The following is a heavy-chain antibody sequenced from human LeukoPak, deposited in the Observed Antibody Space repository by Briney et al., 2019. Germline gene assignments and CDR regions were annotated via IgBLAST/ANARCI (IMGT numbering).Heavy chain of an antibody. D-gene: IGHD5-24*01. J-gene: IGHJ4*02. V-gene: IGHV3-7*04. CDR1: GFPFSSYW. CDR3: TRVGYIDEGIDY. Sequence: GGSLGLSCVASGFPFSSYWMTWVRQAPGKGLEWVANIKQDGSKKSYVDSVKGRFTISRDNAKNSLYLQMNSLRAEDTAIYYCTRVGYIDEGIDYWGQGTLATVSS. CDR2: IKQDGSKK.